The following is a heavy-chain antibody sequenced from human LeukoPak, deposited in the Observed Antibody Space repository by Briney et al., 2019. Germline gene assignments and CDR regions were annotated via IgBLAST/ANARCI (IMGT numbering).Heavy chain of an antibody. CDR2: VWYDGSNI. CDR1: GFTFSTYG. CDR3: ARGGYSGTYCFDY. V-gene: IGHV3-33*01. J-gene: IGHJ4*02. Sequence: GGSLRLSCAASGFTFSTYGMHWVRQAPGKGLEWVAVVWYDGSNIHYVDSVKGRFTISRDNSKSTLYLQMNSLTAEDTAVYYCARGGYSGTYCFDYWGQGTLVTVSS. D-gene: IGHD1-26*01.